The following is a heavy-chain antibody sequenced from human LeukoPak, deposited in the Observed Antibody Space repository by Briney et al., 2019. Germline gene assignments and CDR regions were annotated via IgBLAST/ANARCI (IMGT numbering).Heavy chain of an antibody. CDR3: ARRGGSGRSFDY. CDR1: GGSVSSGTYY. V-gene: IGHV4-61*01. D-gene: IGHD3-10*01. J-gene: IGHJ4*02. CDR2: IYYTGST. Sequence: SETLSLTCTVSGGSVSSGTYYWSWIRQPPGKGLEWIGYIYYTGSTNYNPSLKSRLTISVGTSKNQFSLQLSSVTAADTAVYYCARRGGSGRSFDYWGQGTLVTVSS.